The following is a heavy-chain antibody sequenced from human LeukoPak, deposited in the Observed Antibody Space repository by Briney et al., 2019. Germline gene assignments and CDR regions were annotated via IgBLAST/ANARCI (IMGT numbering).Heavy chain of an antibody. J-gene: IGHJ6*02. Sequence: SETLSLTCAVYGGSFSGYYWSWIRQPPGKGLEWIGEINHSGSTNYNPSLKSRVTISVDTSKNQFSLKLSSVTAADTAVYYCATLLSSGDMDVWGQGTTVTVSS. CDR3: ATLLSSGDMDV. CDR1: GGSFSGYY. CDR2: INHSGST. V-gene: IGHV4-34*01. D-gene: IGHD6-6*01.